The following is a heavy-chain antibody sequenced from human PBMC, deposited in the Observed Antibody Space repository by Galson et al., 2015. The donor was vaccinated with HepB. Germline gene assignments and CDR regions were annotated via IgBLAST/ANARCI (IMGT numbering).Heavy chain of an antibody. V-gene: IGHV4-30-4*01. Sequence: TLSLTCSVSGGSISSGDYYWSWIRQPPGKGLEWIGYIYYSGSAHYNPSLKSRVTISLDTSRNQFSLNLRSVTAADTAVYYCARGGDRYKWNDLVVYYGMDVWGQGTTVTVSS. J-gene: IGHJ6*02. D-gene: IGHD1-20*01. CDR3: ARGGDRYKWNDLVVYYGMDV. CDR1: GGSISSGDYY. CDR2: IYYSGSA.